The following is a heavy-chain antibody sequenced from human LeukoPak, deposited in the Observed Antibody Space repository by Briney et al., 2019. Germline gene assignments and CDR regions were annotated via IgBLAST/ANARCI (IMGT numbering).Heavy chain of an antibody. CDR2: ISTSGGTT. Sequence: ASVTLSFTSSGYTFTINYMHRIRQAPGQGPDWMGVISTSGGTTTYAEKFQGRVTMTRDMSTSTDYLELSSLRAEDTAVYYCASFGGDSSGYYYPLDYWGQGTLVTVSS. CDR3: ASFGGDSSGYYYPLDY. D-gene: IGHD3-22*01. J-gene: IGHJ4*02. CDR1: GYTFTINY. V-gene: IGHV1-46*01.